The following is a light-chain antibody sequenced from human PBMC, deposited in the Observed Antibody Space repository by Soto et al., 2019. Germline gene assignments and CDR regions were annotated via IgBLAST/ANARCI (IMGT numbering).Light chain of an antibody. J-gene: IGKJ1*01. V-gene: IGKV1-39*01. Sequence: DIQMTQSPSSLSASVGDRVTITCRASQSIRTYLNWYQQKPGKAPKFLIYAASTLQSGVPSRFAGSGSGTEFTLTSSSLQPEDFATYYCQQTYTNPRTFGQGTKVEIK. CDR1: QSIRTY. CDR2: AAS. CDR3: QQTYTNPRT.